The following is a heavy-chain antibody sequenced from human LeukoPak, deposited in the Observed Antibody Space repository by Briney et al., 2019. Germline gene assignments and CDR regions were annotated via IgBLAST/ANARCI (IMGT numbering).Heavy chain of an antibody. CDR2: ISAYNGST. CDR3: ARDLESSSFWVPGY. V-gene: IGHV1-18*01. D-gene: IGHD6-13*01. CDR1: GYTFTSYG. Sequence: ASVKVSCKASGYTFTSYGISWVRQAPGQGLEWMGWISAYNGSTNYAQKLQGRVTMTTDTSTSTAYMELRSLRSDDTAVYYCARDLESSSFWVPGYWGQGTLVTVSS. J-gene: IGHJ4*02.